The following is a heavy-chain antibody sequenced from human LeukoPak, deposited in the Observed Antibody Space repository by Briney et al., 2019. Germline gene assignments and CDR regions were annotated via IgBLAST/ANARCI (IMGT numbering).Heavy chain of an antibody. V-gene: IGHV1-24*01. D-gene: IGHD6-19*01. CDR3: ATGLQWLVRTSDDF. Sequence: ASVKLFCKVSGYTLTELSMHWVRQALGNGRDWMGGFDPEDGETIYAQNFQGRVTLPEDTSTATAYMELSSLRSEATALYYCATGLQWLVRTSDDFWGQGTLVTVSS. CDR2: FDPEDGET. CDR1: GYTLTELS. J-gene: IGHJ4*02.